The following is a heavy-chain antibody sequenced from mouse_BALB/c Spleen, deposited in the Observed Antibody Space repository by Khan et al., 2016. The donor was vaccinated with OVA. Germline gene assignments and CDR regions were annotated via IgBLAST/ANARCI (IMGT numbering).Heavy chain of an antibody. D-gene: IGHD1-1*01. CDR2: IWGDGTT. Sequence: QMQLKQSGPGLVAPSQSLSFTCTVSGFSLISYGVSWVRQPPGKGLEWLGVIWGDGTTNYHSTLISRLIISKDNSKSQVFLKLNSLQTDDTATYYCAKFTPDYYSMDYWGQGTSVTVSS. CDR1: GFSLISYG. J-gene: IGHJ4*01. V-gene: IGHV2-3*01. CDR3: AKFTPDYYSMDY.